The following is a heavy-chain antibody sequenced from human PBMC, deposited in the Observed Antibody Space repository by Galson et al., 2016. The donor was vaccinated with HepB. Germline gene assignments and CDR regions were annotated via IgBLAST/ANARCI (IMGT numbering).Heavy chain of an antibody. CDR1: GFTFDDYA. D-gene: IGHD2-15*01. CDR3: AKDYGDCSGGRCYSPTLFDY. CDR2: ITESGGTT. Sequence: SLRLSCAASGFTFDDYAMSWVRQAPGKGLEWVSGITESGGTTYYADSVKGRFTISRDNSKNTLYLQMNGLRAEDTAVYYCAKDYGDCSGGRCYSPTLFDYWGQGTLVTVSS. V-gene: IGHV3-23*01. J-gene: IGHJ4*02.